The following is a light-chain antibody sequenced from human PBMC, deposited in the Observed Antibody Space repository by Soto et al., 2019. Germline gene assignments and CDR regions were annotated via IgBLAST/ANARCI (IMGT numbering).Light chain of an antibody. V-gene: IGKV3-20*01. Sequence: EIVLTQSPGTLSLSPGERATLSCRASQSVSSSYLAWYQQKPDQAPRLLIYGASSRATGIPDRFSGSGSGTDFTLTISRMEPEDFAVYYCQQYGSSPLTFDQGTKLEIK. CDR1: QSVSSSY. CDR3: QQYGSSPLT. J-gene: IGKJ2*01. CDR2: GAS.